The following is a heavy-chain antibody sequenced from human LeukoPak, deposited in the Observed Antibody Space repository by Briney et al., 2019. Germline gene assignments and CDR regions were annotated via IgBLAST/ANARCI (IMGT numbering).Heavy chain of an antibody. CDR1: GGSISSSSSSSYY. J-gene: IGHJ6*02. CDR3: ARHSYNYYGLDV. CDR2: IHYSGTT. Sequence: SETLSLTCTVSGGSISSSSSSSYYWGWIRQPPGKGLEWVGGIHYSGTTNYNPSLKSRVTMSVDTSNNHLSLRLTSVTAADTALYYCARHSYNYYGLDVWGQGTTITVSS. V-gene: IGHV4-39*01.